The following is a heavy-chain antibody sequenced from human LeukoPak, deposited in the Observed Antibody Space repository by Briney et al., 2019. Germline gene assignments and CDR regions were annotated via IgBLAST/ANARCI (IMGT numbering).Heavy chain of an antibody. CDR3: ARPDSSGWYVYPPEYFQH. Sequence: GGSLRLSCAASGFTFRSYVMSWVRQAPGKGLEWVSVISGSGESTYYADSVKGRFTISRDNSKNTLYLQMNSLRAEDTAVYYCARPDSSGWYVYPPEYFQHWGQGTLATVSS. V-gene: IGHV3-23*01. CDR1: GFTFRSYV. D-gene: IGHD6-19*01. CDR2: ISGSGEST. J-gene: IGHJ1*01.